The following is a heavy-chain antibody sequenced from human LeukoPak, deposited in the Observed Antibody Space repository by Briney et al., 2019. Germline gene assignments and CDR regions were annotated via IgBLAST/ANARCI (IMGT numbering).Heavy chain of an antibody. CDR2: VHYRGAT. D-gene: IGHD3-22*01. V-gene: IGHV4-39*01. J-gene: IGHJ3*02. Sequence: PSETLSLTCTVSGGSISSFTYYWGWIRQPPGKGLEWIGNVHYRGATSYNPSLRSRLTISRDTSLNQFSLKLSSVTAADTAVYFCARGPYSYDSSGAFDIWGQGTMVTVSS. CDR3: ARGPYSYDSSGAFDI. CDR1: GGSISSFTYY.